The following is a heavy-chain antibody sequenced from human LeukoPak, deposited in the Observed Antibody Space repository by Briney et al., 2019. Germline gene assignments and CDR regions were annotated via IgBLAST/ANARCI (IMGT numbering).Heavy chain of an antibody. CDR2: ISSGGSYI. J-gene: IGHJ4*02. CDR1: GFTFSNYG. V-gene: IGHV3-21*06. CDR3: ARGGGSFDS. D-gene: IGHD2-15*01. Sequence: PGGSLRLSCAASGFTFSNYGMNWVRQAPGKGLEWVASISSGGSYIFYADSVSGRLTISRDNAKNSLFLQMNSLGVDDTAVYYCARGGGSFDSWGQGTLVTVSS.